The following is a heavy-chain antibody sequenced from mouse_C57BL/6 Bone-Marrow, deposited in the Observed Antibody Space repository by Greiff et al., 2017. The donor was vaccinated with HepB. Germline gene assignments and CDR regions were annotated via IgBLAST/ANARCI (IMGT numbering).Heavy chain of an antibody. CDR3: ARRLRSAWFAY. J-gene: IGHJ3*01. Sequence: EVQLQESGGDLVKPGGSLKLSCAASGFTFSSYGMSWVRQTPDKRLEWVATISSGGSYTYYPDSVKGRFTISRDNAKNTLYLQMSSLKSEDTAMYYCARRLRSAWFAYWGQGTLVTVSA. V-gene: IGHV5-6*01. CDR2: ISSGGSYT. D-gene: IGHD3-2*02. CDR1: GFTFSSYG.